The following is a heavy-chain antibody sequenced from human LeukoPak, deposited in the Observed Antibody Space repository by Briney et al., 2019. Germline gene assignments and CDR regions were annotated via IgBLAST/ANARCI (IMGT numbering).Heavy chain of an antibody. J-gene: IGHJ3*02. Sequence: GGSLRLSCAASGFTFSSYSMNWVRQAPGKGLEWVSSISSSSSYIYYADSVKGRFTISRDNAKNSLYLQMNSLRAEDTAVYYCARDRVVVGATRWAFDIWGQGTMVTVSS. CDR3: ARDRVVVGATRWAFDI. V-gene: IGHV3-21*01. CDR2: ISSSSSYI. CDR1: GFTFSSYS. D-gene: IGHD1-26*01.